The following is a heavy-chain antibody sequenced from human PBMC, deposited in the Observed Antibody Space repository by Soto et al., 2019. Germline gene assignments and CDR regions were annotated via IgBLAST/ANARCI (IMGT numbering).Heavy chain of an antibody. CDR2: IYHSGST. CDR3: ARVPDR. CDR1: GGSISSGGYS. D-gene: IGHD2-2*01. Sequence: PSETLSLTCAVSGGSISSGGYSWSWIRQPPGKGLEWVGYIYHSGSTYYNPSLKSRVTISVDRSKNQFSLKLSSVTAADTAVYYCARVPDRWGQGTLVTVSS. J-gene: IGHJ5*02. V-gene: IGHV4-30-2*01.